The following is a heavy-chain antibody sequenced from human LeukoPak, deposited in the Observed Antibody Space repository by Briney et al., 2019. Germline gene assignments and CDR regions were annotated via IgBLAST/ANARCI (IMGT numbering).Heavy chain of an antibody. CDR1: GFTFSSYS. D-gene: IGHD1-7*01. V-gene: IGHV3-21*01. CDR2: ISSSSSYI. Sequence: GSLRLSCAASGFTFSSYSMNWVRQAPGKGLEWVSSISSSSSYIYYADSVRGRFTISRDNAKNSLYLQMNSLRAEDTAVYYCARDEYNWNYNNYWGQGTLVTVSS. J-gene: IGHJ4*02. CDR3: ARDEYNWNYNNY.